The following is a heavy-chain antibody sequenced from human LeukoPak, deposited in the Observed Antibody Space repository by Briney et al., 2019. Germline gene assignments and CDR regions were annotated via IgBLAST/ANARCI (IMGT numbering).Heavy chain of an antibody. D-gene: IGHD1-26*01. CDR3: ASTPSVGNYYPWYFDL. CDR1: GFTFSTYS. J-gene: IGHJ2*01. V-gene: IGHV3-21*01. CDR2: ISYSSTYI. Sequence: GGSLRLSWAASGFTFSTYSMNWVRQAPGKGLEWVSSISYSSTYIYYADSVKGRFTISRDNAKNSLYLQMNSLRAEDTAVYYCASTPSVGNYYPWYFDLWGRGTLVTVSS.